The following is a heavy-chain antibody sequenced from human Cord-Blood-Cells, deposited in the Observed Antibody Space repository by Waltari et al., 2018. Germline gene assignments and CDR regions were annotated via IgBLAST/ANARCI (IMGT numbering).Heavy chain of an antibody. D-gene: IGHD1-26*01. J-gene: IGHJ4*02. V-gene: IGHV3-30*18. Sequence: QVQLVESGGGVVQPGRYLRLSCAASGFTFRSYGMHWVGQAPGKGLEWVAVISYDGSNKYYADSVKGRFTISRDNSKNTLYLQMNSLRAEDTAVYYCAKDHGSYSGSYYYWGQGTLVTVSS. CDR3: AKDHGSYSGSYYY. CDR2: ISYDGSNK. CDR1: GFTFRSYG.